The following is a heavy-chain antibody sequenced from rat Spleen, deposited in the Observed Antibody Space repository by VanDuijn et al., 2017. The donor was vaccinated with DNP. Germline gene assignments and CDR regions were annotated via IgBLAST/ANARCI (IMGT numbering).Heavy chain of an antibody. Sequence: QVQLKESGPGLVQPSQTLSLICPVSGFSLTNYHVYWVRQPPGKGLEWMGVIRSDGDTSYNSALKSRLNISRDTSKSQVFLKMNSLQTEDTAIYFCTRDYYSSSFTYWGQGTLVTVSS. CDR2: IRSDGDT. J-gene: IGHJ3*01. V-gene: IGHV2-32*01. D-gene: IGHD1-2*01. CDR3: TRDYYSSSFTY. CDR1: GFSLTNYH.